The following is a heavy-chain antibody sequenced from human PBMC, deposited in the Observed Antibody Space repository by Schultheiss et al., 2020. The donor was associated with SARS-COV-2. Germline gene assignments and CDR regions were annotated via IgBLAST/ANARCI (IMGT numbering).Heavy chain of an antibody. Sequence: ASVKVSCKASGYTFTSYYMHWVRQAPGQGLEWMGIINPSGGSTSYAQKFQGRVTMTRDTSTSTVYMELSSLRAEDTAVYYCVKDRITIFGVDAFDIWGQGTMVTVSS. J-gene: IGHJ3*02. CDR3: VKDRITIFGVDAFDI. D-gene: IGHD3-3*01. V-gene: IGHV1-46*01. CDR2: INPSGGST. CDR1: GYTFTSYY.